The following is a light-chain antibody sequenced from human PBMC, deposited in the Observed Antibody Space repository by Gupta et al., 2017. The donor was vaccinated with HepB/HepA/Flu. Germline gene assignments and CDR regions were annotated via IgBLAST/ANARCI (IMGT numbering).Light chain of an antibody. CDR2: DVS. CDR1: SSDVGGYNY. J-gene: IGLJ2*01. V-gene: IGLV2-14*03. CDR3: SSYTTTTTVV. Sequence: QSALTQPASVSGSPGQSITISCTGTSSDVGGYNYVSWYQQHPGKVPKLMIYDVSNRPSGVSNRFSGSKSGNTASLTLSGLQGEDEADYYCSSYTTTTTVVFGGGTKLTVL.